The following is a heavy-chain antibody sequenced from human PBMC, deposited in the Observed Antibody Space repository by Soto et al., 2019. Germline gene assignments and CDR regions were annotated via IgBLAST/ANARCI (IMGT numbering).Heavy chain of an antibody. Sequence: HPGGSLRLSCAASGFTFSSYAMSWVRQAPGKGLEWVSAISGSGGSTYYADSVKGRFTISRDNSENTLYLQMNSLRAEDTAVYYCAKDGGYCSGGSCYWDFPVDYWGQGTLVTVSS. CDR3: AKDGGYCSGGSCYWDFPVDY. CDR2: ISGSGGST. CDR1: GFTFSSYA. D-gene: IGHD2-15*01. V-gene: IGHV3-23*01. J-gene: IGHJ4*02.